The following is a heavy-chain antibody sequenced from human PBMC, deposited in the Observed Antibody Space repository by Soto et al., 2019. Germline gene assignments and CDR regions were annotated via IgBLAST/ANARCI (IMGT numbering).Heavy chain of an antibody. D-gene: IGHD2-2*01. Sequence: QVQLVQSGAEVKKPGSSVKVSCKASGGTLSSYLISWVRQAPGQGLEWVGGIIPIYATAHYAQKFQGRVTITADKSTNTAYMELSSLRSDDTAVYYCASASTDCSTTSGISVDPWGQGTLVTVSS. CDR3: ASASTDCSTTSGISVDP. CDR1: GGTLSSYL. CDR2: IIPIYATA. J-gene: IGHJ5*02. V-gene: IGHV1-69*06.